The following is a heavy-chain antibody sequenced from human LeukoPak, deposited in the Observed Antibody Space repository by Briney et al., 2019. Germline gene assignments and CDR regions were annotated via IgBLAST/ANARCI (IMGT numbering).Heavy chain of an antibody. CDR1: GFTFGDYA. Sequence: GGSLRLSCTASGFTFGDYAMSWGRHGPGKWLEWVGFIRSKAYGGTTEYASSVKGRFTISRDDSKSIAYLQMNSLKTEDTAVYYCTRGNGYGYVPDYFDYWGQGTLVTVSS. D-gene: IGHD5-18*01. CDR2: IRSKAYGGTT. CDR3: TRGNGYGYVPDYFDY. V-gene: IGHV3-49*04. J-gene: IGHJ4*02.